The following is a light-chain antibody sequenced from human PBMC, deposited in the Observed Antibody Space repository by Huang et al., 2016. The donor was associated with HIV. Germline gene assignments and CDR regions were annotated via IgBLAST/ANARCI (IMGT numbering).Light chain of an antibody. J-gene: IGKJ1*01. CDR1: QSLLYSSNHKNY. Sequence: DIVMTQSPDSLAVSLGERATINCKSSQSLLYSSNHKNYLAWDQQKPGQPPKRLIYGASHRESGVPDRFSGRGSETDFTLTISSLQAEDVAVYYCHQYYATGTFGQGTKVEI. CDR3: HQYYATGT. V-gene: IGKV4-1*01. CDR2: GAS.